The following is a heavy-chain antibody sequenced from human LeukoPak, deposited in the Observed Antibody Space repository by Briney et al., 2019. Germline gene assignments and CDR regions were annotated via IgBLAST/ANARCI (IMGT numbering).Heavy chain of an antibody. D-gene: IGHD4-23*01. J-gene: IGHJ4*02. V-gene: IGHV4-39*07. CDR3: ARGSTVVKF. CDR1: GGSISSGSYY. Sequence: SETLSLTCTVSGGSISSGSYYWAWIRQPPGKGLEWIGSIYYSGSTYYNPSLKSRVTISVDTSKNQFSLKLSSVTAADTAVYYCARGSTVVKFWGQGTLVTVSS. CDR2: IYYSGST.